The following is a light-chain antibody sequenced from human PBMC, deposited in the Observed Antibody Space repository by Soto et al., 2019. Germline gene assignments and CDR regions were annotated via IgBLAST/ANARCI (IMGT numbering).Light chain of an antibody. CDR3: CSYAGSSTPYV. CDR2: EGS. V-gene: IGLV2-23*01. Sequence: ASGSRVPRRGRSIFYKETSSDVGSYNLVSWYQQHPGKAPKLMIYEGSKRPSGVSNRFSGSKSGNTASLTISGLQAEDEADYYCCSYAGSSTPYVFGTGTKVTVL. J-gene: IGLJ1*01. CDR1: SSDVGSYNL.